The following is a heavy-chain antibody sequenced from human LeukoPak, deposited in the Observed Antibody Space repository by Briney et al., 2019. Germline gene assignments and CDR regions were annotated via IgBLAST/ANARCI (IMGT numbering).Heavy chain of an antibody. V-gene: IGHV3-7*01. J-gene: IGHJ4*02. CDR2: IKQDGSEK. CDR3: ATSRTKVDY. CDR1: GFTFINYW. Sequence: PGGSLRLSCAASGFTFINYWMSWVRQAPGKGLEWVASIKQDGSEKYDVDSVKGRFTISRDNAKNSVYLQMNSLRVEDTALYYCATSRTKVDYWGQGSLVTVSS.